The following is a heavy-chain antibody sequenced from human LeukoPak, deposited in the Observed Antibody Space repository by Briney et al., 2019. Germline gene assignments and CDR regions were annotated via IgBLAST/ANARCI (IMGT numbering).Heavy chain of an antibody. CDR2: MNPNSGNT. Sequence: GASVKVSCKASGYTFTSYDINWVRQATGQGLEWMGWMNPNSGNTGYAQKFQGRVTMTRNTSISTAYMELSSLRSEDTAVHYCARGLWWLRGELDYWGQGTLVTVSS. V-gene: IGHV1-8*01. CDR1: GYTFTSYD. J-gene: IGHJ4*02. D-gene: IGHD5-12*01. CDR3: ARGLWWLRGELDY.